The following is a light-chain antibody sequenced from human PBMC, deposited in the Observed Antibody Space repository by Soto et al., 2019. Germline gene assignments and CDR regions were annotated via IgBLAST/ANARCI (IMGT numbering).Light chain of an antibody. Sequence: LVLTQSPATLSLSPGKRATLSCRASQNISNYLIWYQQKTGQATRLLIYDVSNRATGIPDRVSGSGSGTDVTLTISSLEPEDFAVYYCQQRSNWPRTFGQGTKVDIK. CDR1: QNISNY. J-gene: IGKJ1*01. CDR3: QQRSNWPRT. CDR2: DVS. V-gene: IGKV3-11*01.